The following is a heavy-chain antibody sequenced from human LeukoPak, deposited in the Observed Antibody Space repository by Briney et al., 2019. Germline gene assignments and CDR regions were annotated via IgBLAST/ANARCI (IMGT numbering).Heavy chain of an antibody. V-gene: IGHV4-61*02. CDR2: IYTSGST. D-gene: IGHD1-26*01. CDR1: GGSISSGSYY. Sequence: PSQTLSLTCTVSGGSISSGSYYWSWIRQPAGKGLEWIGRIYTSGSTNYNPSLKSRVTISVDTSKNQFSLKLSSVTAADTAVYYCARLPRYSGSSVPTFDIWGQGTMVTVSS. CDR3: ARLPRYSGSSVPTFDI. J-gene: IGHJ3*02.